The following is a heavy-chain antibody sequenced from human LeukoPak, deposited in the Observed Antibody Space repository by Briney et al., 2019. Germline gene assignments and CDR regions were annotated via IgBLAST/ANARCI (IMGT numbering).Heavy chain of an antibody. Sequence: SETLSLTCAVYGGSFSGYYWSWIRQPPGKGLEWIGEITHSGSTNYNPSLKSRVTISVDTSKNQFSLKLSSVTAADTAVYYCARGERYCSSTSCYKDYGMDVWGQGTTVTVSS. D-gene: IGHD2-2*02. CDR3: ARGERYCSSTSCYKDYGMDV. CDR1: GGSFSGYY. V-gene: IGHV4-34*01. J-gene: IGHJ6*02. CDR2: ITHSGST.